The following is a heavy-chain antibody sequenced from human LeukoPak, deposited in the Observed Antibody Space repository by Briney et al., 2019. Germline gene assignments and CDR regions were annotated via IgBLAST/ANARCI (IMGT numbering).Heavy chain of an antibody. Sequence: SETLSLTCTVSGGSISSSNDYWGWVRQPPGKGLEWIGSMFSRGTTYYSPSLKSRVTISVDTSKNQFSLKLTSVTAADTAVYYCGRSGAAEGPTHKWFDPWSQGTLVTVSS. CDR1: GGSISSSNDY. CDR3: GRSGAAEGPTHKWFDP. J-gene: IGHJ5*02. V-gene: IGHV4-39*01. D-gene: IGHD6-13*01. CDR2: MFSRGTT.